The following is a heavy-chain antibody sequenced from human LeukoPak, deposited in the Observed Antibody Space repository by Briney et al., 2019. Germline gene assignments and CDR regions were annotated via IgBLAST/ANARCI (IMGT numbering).Heavy chain of an antibody. CDR2: IYYSGST. CDR3: ARQKSIVGNLDYFDY. D-gene: IGHD2-15*01. V-gene: IGHV4-59*08. CDR1: GGSISSYY. J-gene: IGHJ4*02. Sequence: SETLSLTCTVSGGSISSYYWSWIRQPPGKGLEWIGYIYYSGSTNYNPSLKSRVNISVDTSKTQFSLKLSSVTAADTAVYYCARQKSIVGNLDYFDYWGQGTLVTVSS.